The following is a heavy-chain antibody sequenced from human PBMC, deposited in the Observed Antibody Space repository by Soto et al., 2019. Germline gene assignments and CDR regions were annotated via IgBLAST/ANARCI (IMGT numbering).Heavy chain of an antibody. CDR2: IYWSGDE. Sequence: QGTLKESGPTLVKPTQTLTLTCSFSGFSLSTSGVGVGWIRQSPGKALEWLALIYWSGDEHYRQSLKSRLSIIKDTSKNHVVLIMTDMDPVDTATYYCARGLATLPVFAFDIWGQGTMVTVSS. CDR3: ARGLATLPVFAFDI. D-gene: IGHD6-6*01. V-gene: IGHV2-5*01. CDR1: GFSLSTSGVG. J-gene: IGHJ3*02.